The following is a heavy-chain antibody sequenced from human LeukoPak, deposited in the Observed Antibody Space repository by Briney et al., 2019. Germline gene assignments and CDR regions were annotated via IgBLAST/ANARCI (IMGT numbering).Heavy chain of an antibody. CDR2: ISAYNGNT. V-gene: IGHV1-18*01. Sequence: VASVKVSCKASGYTFTSYGISWVRQAPGQGLEWMGWISAYNGNTNYAQKLQGRVTMTTDTSTSTAYMELRSLRSDDTAVYYCALTMLRGVINYGMDVWGQGTTVTVSS. CDR1: GYTFTSYG. J-gene: IGHJ6*02. CDR3: ALTMLRGVINYGMDV. D-gene: IGHD3-10*01.